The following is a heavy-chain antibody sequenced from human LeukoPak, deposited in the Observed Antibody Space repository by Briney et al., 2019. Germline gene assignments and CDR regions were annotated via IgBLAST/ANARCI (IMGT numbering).Heavy chain of an antibody. CDR1: GFTFRYYW. D-gene: IGHD2-21*02. J-gene: IGHJ4*02. Sequence: GGSLRLSCAASGFTFRYYWMTSVPQAPGKGLERVANIQEDGSEKNYIDSVKGRFTNSRDNAKNTLFLQMNSLRAEHTAMYYCARDAYLKEYGDCSAGYYWGQGTLVTVSS. CDR3: ARDAYLKEYGDCSAGYY. CDR2: IQEDGSEK. V-gene: IGHV3-7*01.